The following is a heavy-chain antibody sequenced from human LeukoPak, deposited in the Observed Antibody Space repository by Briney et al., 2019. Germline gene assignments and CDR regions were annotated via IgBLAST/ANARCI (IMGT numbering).Heavy chain of an antibody. CDR1: GYTFTDYF. CDR3: ANPRYDSSGYYYVD. D-gene: IGHD3-22*01. V-gene: IGHV1-2*06. Sequence: ASVKVSCKASGYTFTDYFMHWVRQAPGQGLEWMGRINLNSGGTIFAQKFLGRVTMTRDASISTAYVEVSRLRSDDTAVYYCANPRYDSSGYYYVDWGQGTLVTVSS. J-gene: IGHJ4*02. CDR2: INLNSGGT.